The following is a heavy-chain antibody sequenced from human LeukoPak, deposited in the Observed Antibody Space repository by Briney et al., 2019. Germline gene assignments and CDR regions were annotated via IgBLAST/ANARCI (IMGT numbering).Heavy chain of an antibody. CDR1: GFIFSNYW. Sequence: GESLKISCSASGFIFSNYWMTWVRQAPGKGLEWVANIKQDGSEKYYVDSVKGRFTISRDNAKKSLYLQMNSLRAEDTAVYFCARDMIILQSWGQGNLVTVSS. J-gene: IGHJ5*02. CDR2: IKQDGSEK. CDR3: ARDMIILQS. D-gene: IGHD3-16*01. V-gene: IGHV3-7*04.